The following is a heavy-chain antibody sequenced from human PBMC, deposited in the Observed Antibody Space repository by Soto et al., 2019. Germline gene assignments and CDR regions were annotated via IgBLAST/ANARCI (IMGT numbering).Heavy chain of an antibody. J-gene: IGHJ5*02. CDR3: ARVCYCSGGSCVFGWFDP. CDR1: GYTFTSYG. Sequence: ASVKVSCKASGYTFTSYGISWVRQAPGQGLEWMGWISAYNGNTNYAQKLQGRVTMTTDTSTSTAYMELRSLRSDDTAVYYCARVCYCSGGSCVFGWFDPWGQGTLVTVSS. D-gene: IGHD2-15*01. V-gene: IGHV1-18*01. CDR2: ISAYNGNT.